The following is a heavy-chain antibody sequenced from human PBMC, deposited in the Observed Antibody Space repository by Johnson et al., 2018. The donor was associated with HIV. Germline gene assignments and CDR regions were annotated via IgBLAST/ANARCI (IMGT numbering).Heavy chain of an antibody. CDR3: AKDLDLFQRAFDI. D-gene: IGHD3-3*01. Sequence: RLVESGGGLVQPGGSLKLSCAASGFTFSASGMHWVRQASGKGLEWVGHIRSKANNYATAYAAPVKGRFTISRDDSKNTAYLQMNSLKTEDTAVYYCAKDLDLFQRAFDIWGQGTMVTVSS. J-gene: IGHJ3*02. V-gene: IGHV3-73*02. CDR2: IRSKANNYAT. CDR1: GFTFSASG.